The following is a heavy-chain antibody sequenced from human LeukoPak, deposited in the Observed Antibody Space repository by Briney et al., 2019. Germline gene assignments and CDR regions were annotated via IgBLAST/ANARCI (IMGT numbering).Heavy chain of an antibody. CDR3: ATRGPYFDFWSGPISYFDP. CDR2: ISPNSGDP. Sequence: GASVKVSCKASGYAFTGYSIHWLRQAPGQGLEWMGWISPNSGDPNYAQKFQGRVTMTRDTSVTSAYMELTSLTSDDTAIYYCATRGPYFDFWSGPISYFDPWGQGTLVTVSS. D-gene: IGHD3-3*01. CDR1: GYAFTGYS. V-gene: IGHV1-2*02. J-gene: IGHJ4*02.